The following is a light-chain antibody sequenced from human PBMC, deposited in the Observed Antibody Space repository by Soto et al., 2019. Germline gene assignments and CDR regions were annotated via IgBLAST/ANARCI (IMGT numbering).Light chain of an antibody. CDR2: DAS. Sequence: DIQMTQSPSSLSASVGDRVTITCQASQAISNYLNWYQQKPGKAPKLLIYDASNLETGVPSRFSGSGSGTDFTFTISSLQHEDIATYYCQQYDNLLPLTFGGGTKVEIK. CDR3: QQYDNLLPLT. V-gene: IGKV1-33*01. J-gene: IGKJ4*01. CDR1: QAISNY.